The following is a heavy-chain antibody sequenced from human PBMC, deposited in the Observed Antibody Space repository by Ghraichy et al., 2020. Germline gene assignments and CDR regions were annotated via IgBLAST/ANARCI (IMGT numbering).Heavy chain of an antibody. V-gene: IGHV4-4*09. CDR2: IYSSGNT. CDR3: ARGRWTYTYGDT. CDR1: GGSINNYY. Sequence: SETLSLTCTVSGGSINNYYWSWIRQPPGKGLEWIGYIYSSGNTNYSPSLKSRITISGDTSRNQFSLKLSSVTAADTAVYYCARGRWTYTYGDTWGQGTLVTVSS. J-gene: IGHJ5*02. D-gene: IGHD4-17*01.